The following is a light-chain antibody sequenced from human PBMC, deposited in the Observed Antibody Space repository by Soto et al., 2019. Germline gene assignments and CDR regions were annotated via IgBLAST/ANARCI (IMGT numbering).Light chain of an antibody. CDR1: QSIYNW. Sequence: DIQMTQSPSTLSASVGDRVTITCRASQSIYNWLAWYQQKPGKAPKLLIYKASSLESGVPSRFSGSGSGTEFTLTISSLQPDDFATYYCQHYDIYAWTFGQGTKVDIK. CDR3: QHYDIYAWT. V-gene: IGKV1-5*03. J-gene: IGKJ1*01. CDR2: KAS.